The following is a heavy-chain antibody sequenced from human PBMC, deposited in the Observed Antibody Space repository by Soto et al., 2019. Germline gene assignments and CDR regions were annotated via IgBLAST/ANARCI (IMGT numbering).Heavy chain of an antibody. CDR3: TTDPLDYGDSEGLIDY. V-gene: IGHV3-15*01. CDR2: IKSKIDGGTT. Sequence: EVQLVESGGGLVKPGGSLRLSCAASGFSFSNAWMSWVRQAPGKGLEWVGRIKSKIDGGTTDHAAVVKGRFTISRDDSKNTLFLQMNSLRAEDTAVYYCTTDPLDYGDSEGLIDYWGQGSLVTVSS. J-gene: IGHJ4*02. D-gene: IGHD4-17*01. CDR1: GFSFSNAW.